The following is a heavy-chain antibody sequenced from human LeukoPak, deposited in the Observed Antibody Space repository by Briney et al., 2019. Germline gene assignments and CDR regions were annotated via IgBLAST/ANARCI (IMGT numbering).Heavy chain of an antibody. CDR2: ISYDGSNK. D-gene: IGHD6-6*01. J-gene: IGHJ4*02. CDR3: AKDHYSSSPGHFDY. CDR1: GFTFSSYA. Sequence: GGSLRLSCAASGFTFSSYAMHWVRQAPGKGLEWVAVISYDGSNKYYADSVKGRFTISRDNSENTLDLQMNSLRVEDTAVYYCAKDHYSSSPGHFDYWGQGTLVTVSS. V-gene: IGHV3-30*04.